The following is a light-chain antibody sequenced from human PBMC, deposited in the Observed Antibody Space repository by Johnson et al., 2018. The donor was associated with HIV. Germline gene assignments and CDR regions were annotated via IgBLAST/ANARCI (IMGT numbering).Light chain of an antibody. CDR1: SSNIGNNY. J-gene: IGLJ1*01. V-gene: IGLV1-51*02. CDR2: ENN. CDR3: GTWDASLSAGGV. Sequence: QSVLTQPPSVSVAPGQKVTISCSGSSSNIGNNYVSWYQQLPGTAPKLLIYENNKRPSGIPDRFSGSKSGTSATLGITGLQTGDDADYYCGTWDASLSAGGVFGAGTKVTVL.